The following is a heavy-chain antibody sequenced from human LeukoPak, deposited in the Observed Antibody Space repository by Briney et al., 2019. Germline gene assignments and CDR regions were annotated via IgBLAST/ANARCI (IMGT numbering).Heavy chain of an antibody. J-gene: IGHJ5*02. CDR3: ARDRLQLQS. CDR1: GGSFSGYY. D-gene: IGHD5-24*01. V-gene: IGHV4-34*01. CDR2: INHSGST. Sequence: PSETLSLTCAVYGGSFSGYYWSWIRQPPGKGLEWIGEINHSGSTNYNPSLKSRVTISVGTSKNQFSLKLSSVTAADTAVYYCARDRLQLQSWGQGTLVTVSS.